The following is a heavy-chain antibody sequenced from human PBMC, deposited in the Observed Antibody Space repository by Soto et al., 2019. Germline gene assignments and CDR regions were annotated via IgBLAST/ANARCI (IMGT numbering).Heavy chain of an antibody. CDR1: GGSISSYY. D-gene: IGHD4-17*01. J-gene: IGHJ4*02. CDR2: IYYSGST. CDR3: ARDNYGDTYYFDY. Sequence: SETLFLTCTVSGGSISSYYWSWIRQPPGKGLEWIGYIYYSGSTNYNPSLKSRVTISVDTSKNQFSLKLSSVTATDTAVYYCARDNYGDTYYFDYWGQGTLVTVSS. V-gene: IGHV4-59*12.